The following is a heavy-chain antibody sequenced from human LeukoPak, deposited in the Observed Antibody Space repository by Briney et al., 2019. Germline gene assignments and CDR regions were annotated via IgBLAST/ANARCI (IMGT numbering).Heavy chain of an antibody. V-gene: IGHV3-23*01. CDR1: GFTFSSYA. D-gene: IGHD2-8*02. CDR3: AKDGDRGRVVYAIRRTYYYYYMDV. J-gene: IGHJ6*03. CDR2: ISGSGGST. Sequence: PGGSLRLSCAASGFTFSSYAMSWVRQAPGKGLEWVSAISGSGGSTYYADSVKGRFTISRDNSKNTLYLQMNSLRAEDTAVYYCAKDGDRGRVVYAIRRTYYYYYMDVWGKGTTVTVSS.